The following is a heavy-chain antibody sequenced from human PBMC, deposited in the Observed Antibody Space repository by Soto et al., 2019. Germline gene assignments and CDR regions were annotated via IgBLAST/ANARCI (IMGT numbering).Heavy chain of an antibody. CDR2: INSDGSST. D-gene: IGHD4-17*01. CDR1: GCTLSSYW. CDR3: ARPTVTTRRDAFDI. Sequence: TGGSLRLSWAASGCTLSSYWMRWVRPAPGKGLVWVSRINSDGSSTSYADSVKGRFTISRDNAKNTLYLQMNSLRAEDTAVYYCARPTVTTRRDAFDIWGQGTMVTVSS. J-gene: IGHJ3*02. V-gene: IGHV3-74*01.